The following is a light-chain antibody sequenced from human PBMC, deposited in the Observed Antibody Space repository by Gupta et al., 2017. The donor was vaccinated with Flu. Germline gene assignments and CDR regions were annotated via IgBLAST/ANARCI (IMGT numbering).Light chain of an antibody. CDR1: KLGDKY. J-gene: IGLJ1*01. V-gene: IGLV3-1*01. Sequence: SYELTQPPSVSVSPGQTASITCSGDKLGDKYVCWYQQKAGQSPVLVIYQDTKRPSGIPERFSGSNSGNTATLTISGTQAMDEADYYCLAWDSSLRVFGTGTKVTVL. CDR3: LAWDSSLRV. CDR2: QDT.